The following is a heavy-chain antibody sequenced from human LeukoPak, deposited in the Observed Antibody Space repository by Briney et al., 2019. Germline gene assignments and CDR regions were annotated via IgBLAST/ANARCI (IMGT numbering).Heavy chain of an antibody. CDR2: ISGSGTT. J-gene: IGHJ4*02. V-gene: IGHV3-23*01. CDR1: GFTFSSYA. D-gene: IGHD4-23*01. Sequence: PGGSLRLSCAASGFTFSSYAMNWVRQAPGKGLEWVSAISGSGTTYYADSVKGRFTISRDNSKNTLYLQMNSLRAEDTAVYYCAGPRWFNDYWGQGTLVSVSS. CDR3: AGPRWFNDY.